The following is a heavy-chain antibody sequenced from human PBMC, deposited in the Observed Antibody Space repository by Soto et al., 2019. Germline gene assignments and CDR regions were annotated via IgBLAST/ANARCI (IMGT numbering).Heavy chain of an antibody. V-gene: IGHV3-74*01. D-gene: IGHD3-10*01. CDR3: AKRGVDTFGLSY. J-gene: IGHJ4*02. Sequence: EVQLVESGGGLVQPGGSLRLSCAVSGFTFSSFWMHWVRQAPGEGLVWVSRINTDGSSTSYADSVKGRFTISRDNAKNTLYLQMNSLRVEDTAMYYCAKRGVDTFGLSYWGQGNLVNVSS. CDR1: GFTFSSFW. CDR2: INTDGSST.